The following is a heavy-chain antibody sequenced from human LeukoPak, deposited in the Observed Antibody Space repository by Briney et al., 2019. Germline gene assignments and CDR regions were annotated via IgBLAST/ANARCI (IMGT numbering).Heavy chain of an antibody. V-gene: IGHV3-7*01. CDR3: AIDYCGRPGGGNCYSSY. D-gene: IGHD2-21*02. Sequence: GGSLRLSCAGSGFTFNKYWMSWVRQAPGKGLEWVANIKQDGSEKYYVDSVKGRFTISRDNAKNSLYLQMNSLRAEDTSVYYCAIDYCGRPGGGNCYSSYWGEGTLVTLSS. CDR2: IKQDGSEK. J-gene: IGHJ4*02. CDR1: GFTFNKYW.